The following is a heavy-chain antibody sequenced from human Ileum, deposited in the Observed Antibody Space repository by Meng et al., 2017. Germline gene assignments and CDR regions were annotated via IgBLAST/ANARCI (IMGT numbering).Heavy chain of an antibody. V-gene: IGHV3-33*01. CDR3: AIGIFDY. J-gene: IGHJ4*02. CDR1: GFTFSSYG. CDR2: IWYDGSNK. Sequence: VKLVGSGEGWVQPGRSLGLSCAASGFTFSSYGIHWVRQAPGKGLEWVAVIWYDGSNKYYADSVKGRFTISRDNSKNTLYLQTNSLRAEDTAVYYCAIGIFDYWGQGTLVTVSS.